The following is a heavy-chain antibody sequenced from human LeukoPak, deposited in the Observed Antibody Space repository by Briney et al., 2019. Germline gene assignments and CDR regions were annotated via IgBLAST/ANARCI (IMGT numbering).Heavy chain of an antibody. CDR1: GFTFSSYW. Sequence: QSGGSLRLSCAASGFTFSSYWMSWVRQAPGEGPEWISFIKTKTYGGTTEYAASVKGRFTISRDDSTGIAYLQMDSLKPEDTAVYYCSRGVIVGAAYFDYWGQGTLVTVSS. CDR3: SRGVIVGAAYFDY. V-gene: IGHV3-49*04. CDR2: IKTKTYGGTT. J-gene: IGHJ4*02. D-gene: IGHD1-26*01.